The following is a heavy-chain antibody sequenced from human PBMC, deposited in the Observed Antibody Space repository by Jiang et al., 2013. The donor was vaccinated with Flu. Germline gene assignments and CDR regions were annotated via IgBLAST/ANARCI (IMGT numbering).Heavy chain of an antibody. J-gene: IGHJ4*02. D-gene: IGHD3-10*01. Sequence: GPGLVKPSETLSLTCAVSGYSISSGYYWGWIRQPPGKGLEWIGSIYHSGSTYFNPSLRSRVTISVDTSKDQFSLKLSSVTAADTAVYYCAKQRGAGFPLYYFDYWGQGTLVTVSS. CDR3: AKQRGAGFPLYYFDY. CDR1: GYSISSGYY. V-gene: IGHV4-38-2*01. CDR2: IYHSGST.